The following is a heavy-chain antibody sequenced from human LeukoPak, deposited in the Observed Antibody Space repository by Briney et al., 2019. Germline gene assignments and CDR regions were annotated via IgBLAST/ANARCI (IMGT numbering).Heavy chain of an antibody. CDR1: EFTFSNYT. V-gene: IGHV3-30-3*01. D-gene: IGHD3-9*01. CDR3: ARGDVADYDISYFDY. J-gene: IGHJ4*02. Sequence: PGGSLRLSCAASEFTFSNYTMHWVRQAPGKGLEWVAVISYDGNNKYYADSVKGRFTISRDNSKNTLFLQMNSLRAEDTAVYYCARGDVADYDISYFDYWGQGTLVTVSS. CDR2: ISYDGNNK.